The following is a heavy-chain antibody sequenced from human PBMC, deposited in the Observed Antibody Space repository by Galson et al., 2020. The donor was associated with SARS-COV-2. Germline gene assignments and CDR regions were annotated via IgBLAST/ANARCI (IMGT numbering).Heavy chain of an antibody. CDR2: INTNTGNP. CDR3: AREVEVVVAATTTKGCWYFDL. CDR1: GYTFTSYA. Sequence: ASVKVSCKASGYTFTSYAMNWVRQAPGQGLEWMGWINTNTGNPTYAQGFTGRFVFSLDTSVSTAYLQISSLKAEDTAVYYCAREVEVVVAATTTKGCWYFDLWGRGTLVTVSS. V-gene: IGHV7-4-1*02. J-gene: IGHJ2*01. D-gene: IGHD2-15*01.